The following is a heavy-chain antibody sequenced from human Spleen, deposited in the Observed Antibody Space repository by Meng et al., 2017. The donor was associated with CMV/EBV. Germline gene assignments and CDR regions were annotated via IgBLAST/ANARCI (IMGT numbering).Heavy chain of an antibody. CDR3: ARDLPMDAAYYYYYGMDV. CDR2: IYSGGST. V-gene: IGHV3-66*02. Sequence: GESLKISCAASGFTVSSNYMSWVRQAPGKGLEWVSVIYSGGSTYYADSVKGRFTISRDNSKNTLYLQMNSLRAEDTAVYYCARDLPMDAAYYYYYGMDVWGQGTTVTVSS. D-gene: IGHD2-2*03. CDR1: GFTVSSNY. J-gene: IGHJ6*02.